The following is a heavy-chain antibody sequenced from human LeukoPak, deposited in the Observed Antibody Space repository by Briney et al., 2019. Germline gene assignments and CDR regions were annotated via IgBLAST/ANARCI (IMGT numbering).Heavy chain of an antibody. D-gene: IGHD3-22*01. J-gene: IGHJ1*01. CDR3: ARMTDSSGFSPFQY. V-gene: IGHV4-39*01. Sequence: SETLSLTCTVSGDSISSSSDYWGWIRQPPGRGLEWIGSMYFSGRTYYNPSLRSRVTISVDTSKNQFSLKLSSVTAADTAVYYCARMTDSSGFSPFQYWGQGTLVTVSS. CDR1: GDSISSSSDY. CDR2: MYFSGRT.